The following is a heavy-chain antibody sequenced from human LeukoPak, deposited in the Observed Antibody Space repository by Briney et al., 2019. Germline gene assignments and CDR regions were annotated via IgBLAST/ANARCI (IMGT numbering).Heavy chain of an antibody. CDR1: GFTFSNYW. CDR3: ARGQQLVFDY. Sequence: PGGSLRLSCAASGFTFSNYWMSWVRQAPGKGLEWVSVIYSGGSTYYADSVKGRFTISRDNSKNTLYLQMNSLRAEDTAVYYCARGQQLVFDYWGQGTLVTVFS. D-gene: IGHD6-13*01. CDR2: IYSGGST. J-gene: IGHJ4*02. V-gene: IGHV3-53*01.